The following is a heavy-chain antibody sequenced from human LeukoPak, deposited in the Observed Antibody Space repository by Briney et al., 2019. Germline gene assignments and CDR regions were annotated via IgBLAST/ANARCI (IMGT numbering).Heavy chain of an antibody. CDR1: GGTFSSYA. CDR3: ARDLDRRRDGYNLGDY. D-gene: IGHD5-24*01. V-gene: IGHV1-69*05. CDR2: IIPIFGTA. J-gene: IGHJ4*02. Sequence: SVNVSCKASGGTFSSYAISWVRQAPGQGLEWMGGIIPIFGTANYAQKFQGRVTITTDESTSTAYMELSSLRSDDTAVYYCARDLDRRRDGYNLGDYWGQGTLVTVSS.